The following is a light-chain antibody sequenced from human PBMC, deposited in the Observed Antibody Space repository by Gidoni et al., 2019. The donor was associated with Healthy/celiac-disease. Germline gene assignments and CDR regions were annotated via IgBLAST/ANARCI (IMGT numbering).Light chain of an antibody. CDR2: DAS. CDR3: QQYDNLFT. Sequence: DIQMTQSPSSLSASVGGRVTISCQARQDISNYLNWYQQKPGKAPKLLIYDASNLETGVPSRFSGSGSGTDFTLTISSLQPEDIATYYCQQYDNLFTFGGGTKVEIK. V-gene: IGKV1-33*01. CDR1: QDISNY. J-gene: IGKJ4*01.